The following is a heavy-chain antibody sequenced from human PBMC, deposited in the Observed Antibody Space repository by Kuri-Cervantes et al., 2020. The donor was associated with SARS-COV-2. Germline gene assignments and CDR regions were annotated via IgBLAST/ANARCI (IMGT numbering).Heavy chain of an antibody. J-gene: IGHJ3*02. CDR1: GFTFNSYS. D-gene: IGHD6-13*01. CDR2: ISSSTSYI. CDR3: ARDRSSNWFSTRVAFDI. Sequence: GGSLRLSCAASGFTFNSYSINWVRQAPGKGLEWVSSISSSTSYIYYEDSVKGRFTISRDNAKNSLYLQMNSLRAEDTAIYYCARDRSSNWFSTRVAFDIWGQGTMVTVSS. V-gene: IGHV3-21*01.